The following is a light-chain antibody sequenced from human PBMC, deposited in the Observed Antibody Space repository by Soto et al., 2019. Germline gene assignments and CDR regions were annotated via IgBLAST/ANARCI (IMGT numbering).Light chain of an antibody. CDR3: QQYHIYSGT. J-gene: IGKJ1*01. V-gene: IGKV1-5*03. Sequence: IQMTQSPSTLSVYVGSRVSITCPASQGVSTWLAWYQHRPGQAPKLLIYEASKLQSGVPSRFSASGSGTEFTLTINSLQPDDFATYYCQQYHIYSGTFGQGTKVDI. CDR2: EAS. CDR1: QGVSTW.